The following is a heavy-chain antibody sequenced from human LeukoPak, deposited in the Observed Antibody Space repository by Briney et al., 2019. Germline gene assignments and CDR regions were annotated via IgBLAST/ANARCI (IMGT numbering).Heavy chain of an antibody. Sequence: GESLKISCKGSGYRFSNHWIGWVRQMPGKGLEWMGFIYPGDSDTRYSPSFQGQVTISVDKSISTAYLQWSSLKASDTAMYYCARGNSGWYGLDYWGQGTLVTVSS. CDR3: ARGNSGWYGLDY. CDR1: GYRFSNHW. J-gene: IGHJ4*02. CDR2: IYPGDSDT. D-gene: IGHD6-19*01. V-gene: IGHV5-51*01.